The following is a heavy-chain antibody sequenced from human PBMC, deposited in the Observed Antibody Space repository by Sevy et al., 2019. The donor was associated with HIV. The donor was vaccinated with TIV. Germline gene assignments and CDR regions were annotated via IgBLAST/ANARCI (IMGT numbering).Heavy chain of an antibody. V-gene: IGHV1-18*01. J-gene: IGHJ4*02. Sequence: ASVKVSCKASCYSFTTYRITWLRQAPGQGLEWMGWISPHNGDTNYVQNLQGRVTMITDTSTGTAYMELRSLRSDDTAVYYCARAYCSGGSCYSLAYWGQGTRVTVSS. D-gene: IGHD2-15*01. CDR2: ISPHNGDT. CDR3: ARAYCSGGSCYSLAY. CDR1: CYSFTTYR.